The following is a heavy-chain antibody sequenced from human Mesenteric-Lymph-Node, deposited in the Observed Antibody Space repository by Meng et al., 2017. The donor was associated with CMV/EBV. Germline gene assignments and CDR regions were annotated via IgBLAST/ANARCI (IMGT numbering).Heavy chain of an antibody. J-gene: IGHJ4*02. D-gene: IGHD1-14*01. CDR3: GRVRYSDY. CDR2: ISSRSSSYI. Sequence: GESLKISCAASGFTFSDYSMNWVRQAPGKGLEWVSIISSRSSSYIYYADSVKGRFTISRDNAKSSLYLQMNSLRAEDTAVYYCGRVRYSDYWGQGTLVTVSS. CDR1: GFTFSDYS. V-gene: IGHV3-21*06.